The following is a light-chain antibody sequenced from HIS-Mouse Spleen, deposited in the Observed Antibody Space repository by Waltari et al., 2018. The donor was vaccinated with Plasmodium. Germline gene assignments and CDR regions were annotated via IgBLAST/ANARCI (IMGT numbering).Light chain of an antibody. Sequence: QSALTQPASVSGSPGQSITISCTGTSSDVGSYNLICWYQQHPGKAPKPMIYEGSKRPSGVSNRFSGSNSGNTASLTISGLQAEDEADYYCCSYAGSSTFVFGGGTKLTVL. CDR2: EGS. CDR3: CSYAGSSTFV. CDR1: SSDVGSYNL. V-gene: IGLV2-23*03. J-gene: IGLJ3*02.